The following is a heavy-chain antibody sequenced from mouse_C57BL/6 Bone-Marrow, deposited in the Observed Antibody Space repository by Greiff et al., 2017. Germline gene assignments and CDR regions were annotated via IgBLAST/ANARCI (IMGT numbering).Heavy chain of an antibody. CDR1: GYTFTSYG. Sequence: HVQLQQSGAELARPGASVKLSCKASGYTFTSYGISWVKQRTGQGLEWIGEIYPRSGNTYYNEKFKGKATLTADKSSSTAYMELRSLTSEDSAVYFCARGLYYGSNYWYFDVWGTGTTVTVSS. CDR2: IYPRSGNT. J-gene: IGHJ1*03. CDR3: ARGLYYGSNYWYFDV. V-gene: IGHV1-81*01. D-gene: IGHD1-1*01.